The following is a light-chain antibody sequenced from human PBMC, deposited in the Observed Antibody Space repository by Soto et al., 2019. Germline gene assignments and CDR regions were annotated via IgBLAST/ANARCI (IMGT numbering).Light chain of an antibody. CDR2: GAS. V-gene: IGKV3-20*01. J-gene: IGKJ1*01. Sequence: EIVLTQSPGTLFLSPGERATLSCRASQSVTTNYLAWYQQKPGQAPRLLVFGASNRATGIPDRFGGSGSGTDFTLTISRLEPEDSAVYYCQEYGTSRTFGQGTKVEIK. CDR1: QSVTTNY. CDR3: QEYGTSRT.